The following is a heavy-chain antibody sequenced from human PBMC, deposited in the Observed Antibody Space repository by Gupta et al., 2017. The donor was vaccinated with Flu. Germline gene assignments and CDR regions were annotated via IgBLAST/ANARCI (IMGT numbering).Heavy chain of an antibody. J-gene: IGHJ4*02. V-gene: IGHV3-30*18. D-gene: IGHD6-13*01. Sequence: GKGLEWVAVISYDGSNKYYADSVKGRFTISRDNSKNTLYLQMNSLRAEDTAVYYCAKDPSIAAAGIVGGFDYWGQGTLVTVSS. CDR3: AKDPSIAAAGIVGGFDY. CDR2: ISYDGSNK.